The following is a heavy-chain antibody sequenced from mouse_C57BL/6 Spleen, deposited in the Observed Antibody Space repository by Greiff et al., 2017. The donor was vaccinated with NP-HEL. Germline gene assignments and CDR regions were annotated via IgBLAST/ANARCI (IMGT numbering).Heavy chain of an antibody. CDR3: ARYGGSRYFDV. V-gene: IGHV7-3*01. J-gene: IGHJ1*03. D-gene: IGHD1-1*01. CDR2: IRNKANGYTT. Sequence: EVQLVESGGGLVQPGGSLSLSCAASGFTFTDYYMSWVRQPPGKALEWLGFIRNKANGYTTEYSASVKGRFTISRDNSQSILYLQMNALRAEDSATYYCARYGGSRYFDVWGTGTTGTVSS. CDR1: GFTFTDYY.